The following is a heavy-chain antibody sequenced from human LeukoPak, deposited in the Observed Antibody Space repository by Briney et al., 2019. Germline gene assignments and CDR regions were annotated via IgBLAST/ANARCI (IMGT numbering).Heavy chain of an antibody. J-gene: IGHJ4*02. V-gene: IGHV3-49*04. CDR2: IRSKAYGGTT. CDR3: TREENDSSGYYGLRYFDY. Sequence: SLRLSCTASGFTFGDYAMSWVCQAPGKGLEWVGFIRSKAYGGTTEYAASVKGRFTISRDDSKSIAYLQMNSLKTEDTAVYYCTREENDSSGYYGLRYFDYWGQGTLVTVSS. CDR1: GFTFGDYA. D-gene: IGHD3-22*01.